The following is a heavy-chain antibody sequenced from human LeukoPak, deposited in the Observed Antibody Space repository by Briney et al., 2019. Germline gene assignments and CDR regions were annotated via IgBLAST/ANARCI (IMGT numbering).Heavy chain of an antibody. V-gene: IGHV4-34*01. CDR2: INHSGST. CDR3: ARHRGLAVAGNYYMDV. D-gene: IGHD6-19*01. J-gene: IGHJ6*03. CDR1: GGSFSGYY. Sequence: PSETLSLTCAVYGGSFSGYYWSWIRQPPGKGLEWIGEINHSGSTNYNPSLKSRVTISVDTSKNQFSLKLSSVTAADTAVYYCARHRGLAVAGNYYMDVWGKGTTVTVSS.